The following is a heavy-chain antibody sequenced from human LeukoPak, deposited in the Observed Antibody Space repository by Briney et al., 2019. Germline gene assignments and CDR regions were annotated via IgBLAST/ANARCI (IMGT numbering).Heavy chain of an antibody. J-gene: IGHJ4*02. Sequence: ASVKVSCTASGGTFSSYAISWVRQAPGQGLEWMGIINPSGGSTSYAQKFQGRVTMTSDTSTSTVYMELSSLRSEDTAVYYCARDLDGDHYFDYWGQGTLVTVSS. CDR2: INPSGGST. V-gene: IGHV1-46*01. CDR3: ARDLDGDHYFDY. D-gene: IGHD4-17*01. CDR1: GGTFSSYA.